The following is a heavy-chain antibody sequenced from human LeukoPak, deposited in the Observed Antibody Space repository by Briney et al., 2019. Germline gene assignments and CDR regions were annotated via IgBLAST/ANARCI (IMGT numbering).Heavy chain of an antibody. CDR3: ARTGGSYYSYFDY. V-gene: IGHV3-21*01. CDR2: ISSSSSYI. D-gene: IGHD1-26*01. Sequence: GGSLRLSCAASGFTFSSYSMNWVRQAPGKGLEWVSSISSSSSYIYYADSVEGRFTISRDNAKNSLYLQMNSLRAEDTAVYYCARTGGSYYSYFDYWGQGTLVTVSS. CDR1: GFTFSSYS. J-gene: IGHJ4*02.